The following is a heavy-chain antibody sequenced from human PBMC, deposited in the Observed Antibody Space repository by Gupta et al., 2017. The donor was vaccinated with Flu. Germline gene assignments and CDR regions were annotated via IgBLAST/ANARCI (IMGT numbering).Heavy chain of an antibody. Sequence: ELQLVESGGGLVQPGGSLRLSCAASEFIFSSFEMNWVRQAPGKGLEWISYISSSSDTIYYADSVKGRFTISRDNAQNSLYLQMNSRRADDTAVYYCARDNPSSGYFQSGVRDDDFDVWGQGTVVTVSS. J-gene: IGHJ3*01. D-gene: IGHD3-22*01. CDR2: ISSSSDTI. V-gene: IGHV3-48*03. CDR1: EFIFSSFE. CDR3: ARDNPSSGYFQSGVRDDDFDV.